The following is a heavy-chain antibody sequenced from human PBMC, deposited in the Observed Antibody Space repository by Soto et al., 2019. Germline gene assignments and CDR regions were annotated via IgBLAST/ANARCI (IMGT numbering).Heavy chain of an antibody. D-gene: IGHD2-15*01. CDR1: GGSFSGYY. V-gene: IGHV4-34*01. CDR2: IHDSGST. J-gene: IGHJ4*02. CDR3: TRGHYGGSAY. Sequence: QVQLQQWGAGLLKPSETLSLTCAVYGGSFSGYYWSWIRQPPGKGLEWIGEIHDSGSTNCNPSLKSRVTISVDTSTTQCSLTLTSVTAADTAVYYWTRGHYGGSAYWGQGTLVTVSS.